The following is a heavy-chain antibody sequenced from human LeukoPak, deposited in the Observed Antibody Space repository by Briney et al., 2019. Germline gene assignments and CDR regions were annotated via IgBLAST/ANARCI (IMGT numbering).Heavy chain of an antibody. CDR2: VDPADGEA. D-gene: IGHD2-2*01. CDR1: GYTFTDYY. V-gene: IGHV1-69-2*01. CDR3: VTEGYCNSDSCYVH. J-gene: IGHJ4*02. Sequence: ATVKVSCKASGYTFTDYYMHWVQQAPGKGLEWMGRVDPADGEAAYAEKFQGRVTLTADPSRATAYMELASLRSEDTAMYYCVTEGYCNSDSCYVHWGQGTLVTVSS.